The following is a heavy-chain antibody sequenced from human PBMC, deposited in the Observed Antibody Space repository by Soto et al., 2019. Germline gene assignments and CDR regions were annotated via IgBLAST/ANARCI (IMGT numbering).Heavy chain of an antibody. CDR1: GGSISSYY. V-gene: IGHV4-59*08. CDR3: ARHPRYCSGGSCYSRAYYFDY. D-gene: IGHD2-15*01. CDR2: IYYSGST. Sequence: QVQLQESGPGLVKPSETLSLTCTVSGGSISSYYWSWIRQPPGKGLECIGDIYYSGSTNYNPSLKSRVTISVDTSKNQFSLKLSSVTAADTAVYYCARHPRYCSGGSCYSRAYYFDYWGQGTLVTVSS. J-gene: IGHJ4*02.